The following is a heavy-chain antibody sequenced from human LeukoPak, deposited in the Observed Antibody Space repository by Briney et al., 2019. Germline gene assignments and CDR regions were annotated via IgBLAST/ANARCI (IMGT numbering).Heavy chain of an antibody. J-gene: IGHJ4*02. CDR2: FSSGGNA. Sequence: PSETLSLTCIVPGGSISSSSYYWAWIRQSPGKGLEWIGTFSSGGNAYYNPSLTSRVSISKDTSDNQFSLRLYSVTAADTAVYYCASKQTGTMYDVWGQGTQVTVSS. D-gene: IGHD1-7*01. CDR1: GGSISSSSYY. V-gene: IGHV4-39*07. CDR3: ASKQTGTMYDV.